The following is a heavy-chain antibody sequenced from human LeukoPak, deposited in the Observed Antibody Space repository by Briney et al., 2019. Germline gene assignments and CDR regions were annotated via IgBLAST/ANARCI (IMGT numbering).Heavy chain of an antibody. CDR2: IYYSGST. D-gene: IGHD3-16*02. CDR1: GGSISSGDYY. CDR3: ARGGGYRLEYNWFDP. Sequence: SETLSLTCTVSGGSISSGDYYWSWIRQPPGKGLEWIGYIYYSGSTYYNPSLKSRVTISVDMSNNQFFLKLSSVTAADTALYYCARGGGYRLEYNWFDPWGQGTLVTVSS. V-gene: IGHV4-30-4*02. J-gene: IGHJ5*02.